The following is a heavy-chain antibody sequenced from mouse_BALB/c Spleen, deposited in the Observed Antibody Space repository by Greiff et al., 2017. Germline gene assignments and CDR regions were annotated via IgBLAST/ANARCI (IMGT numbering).Heavy chain of an antibody. V-gene: IGHV5-6-5*01. D-gene: IGHD1-1*01. CDR1: GFTFSSYA. CDR3: ARGNYYGSSYYWYFEV. CDR2: ISSGGST. Sequence: EVKVVESGGGLVKPGGSLKLSCAASGFTFSSYAMSWVRQTPEKRLEWVASISSGGSTYYPDSVKGRFTISRDNARNILYLQMSSLRSEATAMYYCARGNYYGSSYYWYFEVWGAGTTVTVSS. J-gene: IGHJ1*01.